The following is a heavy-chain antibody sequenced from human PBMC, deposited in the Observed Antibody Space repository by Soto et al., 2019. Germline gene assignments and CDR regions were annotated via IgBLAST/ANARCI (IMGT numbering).Heavy chain of an antibody. D-gene: IGHD1-20*01. CDR2: IIPIFGTA. J-gene: IGHJ4*02. V-gene: IGHV1-69*13. CDR1: GGTFSSYA. Sequence: GASVKVSCKASGGTFSSYAISWVRQAPGQGLEWMGGIIPIFGTANYAQKFQGRVTITADESTSTAYMELSSLRSEDTAVYYCARDGESQATGMAIIGGSFDYWGQGTLVTVSS. CDR3: ARDGESQATGMAIIGGSFDY.